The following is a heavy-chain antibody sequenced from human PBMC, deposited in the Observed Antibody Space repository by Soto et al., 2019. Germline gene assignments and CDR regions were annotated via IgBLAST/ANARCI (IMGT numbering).Heavy chain of an antibody. Sequence: PSETLSLTCAVSGGSISSGGYSWSWIRQPPGKGLEWIGYIYYSGSTNYNPSLKSRATISVDTSKNQFSLKLSSVTAADTAVYYCARVRYFDWLLLNWGQGTLVTVSS. CDR2: IYYSGST. J-gene: IGHJ4*02. CDR1: GGSISSGGYS. V-gene: IGHV4-61*08. D-gene: IGHD3-9*01. CDR3: ARVRYFDWLLLN.